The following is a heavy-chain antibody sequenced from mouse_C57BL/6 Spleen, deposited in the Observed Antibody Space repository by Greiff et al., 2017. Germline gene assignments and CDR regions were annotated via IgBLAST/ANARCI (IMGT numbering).Heavy chain of an antibody. CDR2: ISSGGSYT. CDR1: GFTFSSYG. CDR3: ARHDDYGSSYWFAY. Sequence: DVKLVESGGDLVKPGGSLKLSCAASGFTFSSYGMPWVRQTPDKRLEWVATISSGGSYTYYPDSVKGRFTISRDNAKNTLYLQMSSLKSEDTAMFYCARHDDYGSSYWFAYWGQGTLVTVSA. J-gene: IGHJ3*01. V-gene: IGHV5-6*02. D-gene: IGHD1-1*01.